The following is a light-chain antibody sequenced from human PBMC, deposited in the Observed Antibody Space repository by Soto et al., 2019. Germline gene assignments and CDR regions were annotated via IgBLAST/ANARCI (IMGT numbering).Light chain of an antibody. V-gene: IGLV1-40*01. CDR3: QSYDRSLSGFYV. Sequence: QSVLTHPPSVSGAPGQRVTISCTGSSSNIGAGYDVHWYQQLPGTAPKLLIYGNSNRPSGVPDRFSGSKSGTSASLAITGLQAEDEAYYYCQSYDRSLSGFYVCGTGTKLTVL. J-gene: IGLJ1*01. CDR1: SSNIGAGYD. CDR2: GNS.